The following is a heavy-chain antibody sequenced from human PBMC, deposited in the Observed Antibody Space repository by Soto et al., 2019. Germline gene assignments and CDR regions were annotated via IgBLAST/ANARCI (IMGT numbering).Heavy chain of an antibody. J-gene: IGHJ6*02. V-gene: IGHV1-8*01. Sequence: QVQLVQSGAEVKKPGASVKVSCQASGYTFTSYDINWVRQATGQGLEWMGWMNPNSGNTGYAQKFQGRVTMTSNTTRSTAYMELSSVRSDDTAVYYCASGPEAALAGDYNGGMDVWGQRSTVTVAS. CDR3: ASGPEAALAGDYNGGMDV. CDR1: GYTFTSYD. CDR2: MNPNSGNT. D-gene: IGHD3-10*01.